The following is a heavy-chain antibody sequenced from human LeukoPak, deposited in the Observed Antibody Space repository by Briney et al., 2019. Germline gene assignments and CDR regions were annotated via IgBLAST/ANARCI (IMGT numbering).Heavy chain of an antibody. J-gene: IGHJ3*02. CDR2: IYYSGST. Sequence: PSQTLSLTCAVSGGSISSGGYSWSWIRQPPGKGLEWIGYIYYSGSTYYNPSLKSRVTISVDTSKNQFSLKLSSVTAADTAVYYCARAVYYYDSSGYFNDAFDIWGQGTMVTVSS. CDR3: ARAVYYYDSSGYFNDAFDI. CDR1: GGSISSGGYS. D-gene: IGHD3-22*01. V-gene: IGHV4-30-4*07.